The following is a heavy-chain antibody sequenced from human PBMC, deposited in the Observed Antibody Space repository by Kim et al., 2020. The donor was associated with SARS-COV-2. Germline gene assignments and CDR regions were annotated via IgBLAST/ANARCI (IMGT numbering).Heavy chain of an antibody. CDR1: GFTFSSYS. J-gene: IGHJ6*02. CDR2: ISSSSSYI. Sequence: GGSLRLSCAASGFTFSSYSMNWVRQAPGKGLEWVSSISSSSSYIYYADSVKGRFTISRDNAKNSLYLQMNSLRAEDTAVYYCARDPDFWSGYCMDVWGQGTTVTVSS. CDR3: ARDPDFWSGYCMDV. D-gene: IGHD3-3*01. V-gene: IGHV3-21*01.